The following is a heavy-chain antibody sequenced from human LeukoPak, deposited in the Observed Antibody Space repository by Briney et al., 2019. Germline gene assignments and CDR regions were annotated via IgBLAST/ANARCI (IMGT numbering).Heavy chain of an antibody. CDR2: IRSKANSYAT. CDR1: GFTFSGSA. Sequence: PGGSLRLSCAASGFTFSGSAMHWVCQASGKGLEWVGRIRSKANSYATAYAASVKGRFTISRDDSKNTAYLQMNSLKTEDTAVYYCAMVRGSYYSYWGQGTLVTVSS. CDR3: AMVRGSYYSY. V-gene: IGHV3-73*01. D-gene: IGHD3-10*01. J-gene: IGHJ4*02.